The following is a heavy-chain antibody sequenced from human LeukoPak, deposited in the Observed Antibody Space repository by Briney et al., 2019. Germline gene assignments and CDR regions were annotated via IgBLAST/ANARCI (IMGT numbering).Heavy chain of an antibody. J-gene: IGHJ6*03. V-gene: IGHV1-69*04. D-gene: IGHD2-15*01. CDR3: ARGSTESGGSALYYYYYMDV. CDR1: GGTFSSYA. CDR2: IIPILGIA. Sequence: ASVKVSCKASGGTFSSYAISWVRQAPGQGLEWMGRIIPILGIANYAQKFQGRATITADKSTSTAYMELSSLRSEDTAVYYCARGSTESGGSALYYYYYMDVWGKGTTVTVSS.